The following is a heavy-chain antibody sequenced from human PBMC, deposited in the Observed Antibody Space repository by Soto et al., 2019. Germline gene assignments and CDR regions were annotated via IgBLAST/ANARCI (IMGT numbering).Heavy chain of an antibody. Sequence: EVQLVDSGGGLVHPGGSLRLSCAASGFTFSNFWMTWVRQDPGKGLEWVANIKEDGSRTYYVDSVKGRFTISRDNAENSLYLQLNSLRADDTAVYYCARAYEASSGWKFDYWGQGILVTVSS. J-gene: IGHJ4*02. CDR3: ARAYEASSGWKFDY. D-gene: IGHD6-19*01. V-gene: IGHV3-7*03. CDR1: GFTFSNFW. CDR2: IKEDGSRT.